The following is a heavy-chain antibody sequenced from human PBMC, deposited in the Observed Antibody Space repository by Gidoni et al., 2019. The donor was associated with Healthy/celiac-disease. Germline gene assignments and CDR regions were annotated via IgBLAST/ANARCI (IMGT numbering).Heavy chain of an antibody. CDR2: INHSGST. CDR1: GGSFSGYY. D-gene: IGHD2-2*01. Sequence: QVQLQQWGAGLLKPSETLSLTCAVYGGSFSGYYWSWIRQPPGKGLEWIGEINHSGSTNYNPSLKSRVTISVDTSKNQFSLKLSSVTAADTAVYYCASGDIVVVPANNYYYYYGMDVWGQGITVTVSS. V-gene: IGHV4-34*01. J-gene: IGHJ6*02. CDR3: ASGDIVVVPANNYYYYYGMDV.